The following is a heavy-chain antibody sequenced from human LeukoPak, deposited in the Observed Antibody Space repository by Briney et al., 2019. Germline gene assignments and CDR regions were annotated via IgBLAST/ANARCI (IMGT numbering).Heavy chain of an antibody. J-gene: IGHJ3*02. CDR3: ARAVSGYCSGGSCYSSFAFDI. D-gene: IGHD2-15*01. CDR1: GFTVSSNY. Sequence: GGSLRLSCAASGFTVSSNYMSWVRQAPGKGLEWVSVIYSGGSTYYADSVKGRFTISRDNSKNTLYLQMNSLRAEDTAVYYCARAVSGYCSGGSCYSSFAFDIWGQGTMVTVSS. CDR2: IYSGGST. V-gene: IGHV3-66*01.